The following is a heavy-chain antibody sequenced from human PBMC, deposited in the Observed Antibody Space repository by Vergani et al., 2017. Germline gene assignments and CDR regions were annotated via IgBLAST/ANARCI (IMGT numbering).Heavy chain of an antibody. CDR2: ISGSGGST. V-gene: IGHV3-23*04. J-gene: IGHJ4*02. CDR3: AKDTAMVSDPFDY. CDR1: GFTFDDYA. Sequence: EVQLVESGGGLVQPGRSLRLSCAASGFTFDDYAMHWVRQAPGKGLEWVSAISGSGGSTYYADSVKGRFTISRDNSKNTLYLQMNSLRAEDTAVYYCAKDTAMVSDPFDYWGQGTLVTVSS. D-gene: IGHD5-18*01.